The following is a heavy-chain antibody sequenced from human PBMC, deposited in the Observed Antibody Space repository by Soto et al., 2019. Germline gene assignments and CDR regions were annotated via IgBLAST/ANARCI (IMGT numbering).Heavy chain of an antibody. J-gene: IGHJ4*02. CDR3: ARENYFDY. CDR1: GFTFHNYW. V-gene: IGHV3-7*01. CDR2: IKPDGSEK. Sequence: SLRLSCAASGFTFHNYWMGWVRQTPDKGLEWVANIKPDGSEKYYVDSVKGRFTISRDNAKNSLYLQMNSLRAEDMAVYYCARENYFDYWGQGALVTVSS.